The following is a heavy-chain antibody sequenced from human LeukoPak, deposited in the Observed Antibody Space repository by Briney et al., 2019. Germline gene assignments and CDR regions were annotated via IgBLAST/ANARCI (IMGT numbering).Heavy chain of an antibody. D-gene: IGHD2-15*01. V-gene: IGHV1-2*02. CDR3: ARARTLTSCYDY. CDR2: FNPNSGGT. Sequence: GASVKLCCKAAGYTFTGYNMPRGRQAPGQGLGWMGWFNPNSGGTNYAQKFQGRVTMTRESSSSTAYMELSRLTPDDTAVYYCARARTLTSCYDYWGEGTLVTVSS. J-gene: IGHJ4*02. CDR1: GYTFTGYN.